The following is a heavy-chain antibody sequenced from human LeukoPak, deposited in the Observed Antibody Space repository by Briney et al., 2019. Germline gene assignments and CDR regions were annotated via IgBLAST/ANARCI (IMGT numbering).Heavy chain of an antibody. CDR2: IYPGDSDT. CDR1: QYTFTNFW. D-gene: IGHD1-26*01. Sequence: GESLKISCKGSQYTFTNFWIGWVRQMPGKGLEWMGIIYPGDSDTRYSPSFQGQVTISADKSIRTAYLQWSSLKASDTAMYYCASAYSGSLDAFDIWGQGTMVTVCS. CDR3: ASAYSGSLDAFDI. J-gene: IGHJ3*02. V-gene: IGHV5-51*01.